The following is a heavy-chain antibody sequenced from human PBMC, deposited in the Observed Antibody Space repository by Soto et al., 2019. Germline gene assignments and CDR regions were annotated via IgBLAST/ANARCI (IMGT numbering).Heavy chain of an antibody. D-gene: IGHD1-26*01. CDR1: GYTFTSYS. CDR3: ARDQGSYFPTGVYYYYYGMDV. J-gene: IGHJ6*02. Sequence: GASVKVSCKASGYTFTSYSISWVRQAPGQGLEWMGWISAYNGNTNYAQKLQGRVTMTTDTSTSTAYMELRSLRSDDTAVYYCARDQGSYFPTGVYYYYYGMDVWGQGTTVTVSS. V-gene: IGHV1-18*01. CDR2: ISAYNGNT.